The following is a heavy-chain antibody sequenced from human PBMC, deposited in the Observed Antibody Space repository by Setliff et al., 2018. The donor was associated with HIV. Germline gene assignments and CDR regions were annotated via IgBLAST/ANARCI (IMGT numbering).Heavy chain of an antibody. Sequence: SETLSLTCTVPGGSLSSGTYYWNWIRQPAGKGLEWIGRIYTSGSTNYNPSLKSRVTISVDTSKNQFSLKLSSVTAADTAVFYCARDLNIISFGTRGDFDYWGQGTLVTVS. CDR1: GGSLSSGTYY. D-gene: IGHD6-13*01. CDR3: ARDLNIISFGTRGDFDY. J-gene: IGHJ4*02. CDR2: IYTSGST. V-gene: IGHV4-61*02.